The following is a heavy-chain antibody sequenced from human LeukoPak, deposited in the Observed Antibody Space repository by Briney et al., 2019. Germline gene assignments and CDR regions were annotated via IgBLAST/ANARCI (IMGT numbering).Heavy chain of an antibody. CDR3: ARDGTAAGLYFDL. CDR1: GFTFSSYG. D-gene: IGHD6-13*01. CDR2: IRYDGSNK. V-gene: IGHV3-30*02. J-gene: IGHJ4*01. Sequence: GGSLRLSCAASGFTFSSYGMHWVRQAPGKGLEWVAFIRYDGSNKYYADSVKGRFTISRDNTKNSLSLQLNGLRAEDTAVYYCARDGTAAGLYFDLWGQGTLVTVSS.